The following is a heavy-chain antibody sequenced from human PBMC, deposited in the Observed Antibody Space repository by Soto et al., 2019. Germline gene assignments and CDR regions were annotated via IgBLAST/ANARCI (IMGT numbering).Heavy chain of an antibody. V-gene: IGHV4-59*08. J-gene: IGHJ6*03. CDR3: ASSRTRGLRFLEWSSRPYYYYMDV. CDR1: GGSISSYY. CDR2: IYYSGST. Sequence: SETLSLTCTVSGGSISSYYWSWIRQPPGKGLEWIGYIYYSGSTNYNPSLKSRVTISVDTSKNQFSLKLSSVTAADTAVYYCASSRTRGLRFLEWSSRPYYYYMDVWGKGTTVTVSS. D-gene: IGHD3-3*01.